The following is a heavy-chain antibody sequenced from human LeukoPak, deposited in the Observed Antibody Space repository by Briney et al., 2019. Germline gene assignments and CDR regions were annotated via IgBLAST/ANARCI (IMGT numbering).Heavy chain of an antibody. D-gene: IGHD2-2*01. CDR2: IRSKTYGGTT. CDR3: ARDLTSSRDY. V-gene: IGHV3-49*04. CDR1: GFTFGDYA. Sequence: GRSLRLSCTGSGFTFGDYALSWVRQAPGKGLEWLGFIRSKTYGGTTEYAASVKGRFTISRDNSKNTLYLQMNSLRAEDTAVYYCARDLTSSRDYWGQGTLVTVSS. J-gene: IGHJ4*02.